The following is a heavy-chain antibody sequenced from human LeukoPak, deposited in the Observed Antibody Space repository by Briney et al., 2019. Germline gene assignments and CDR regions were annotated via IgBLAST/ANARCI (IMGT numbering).Heavy chain of an antibody. D-gene: IGHD6-13*01. CDR3: ARGIATAGPPFDY. Sequence: GGSLRLSYAVSGFTFSSYAMHWVRQAPGKGLEWVAVISFDGSNKYYADSVKGRFTISRDNSKNTLYLQMNSLRAEDTAIYYCARGIATAGPPFDYWGQGTQVTVSS. CDR2: ISFDGSNK. J-gene: IGHJ4*02. CDR1: GFTFSSYA. V-gene: IGHV3-30-3*01.